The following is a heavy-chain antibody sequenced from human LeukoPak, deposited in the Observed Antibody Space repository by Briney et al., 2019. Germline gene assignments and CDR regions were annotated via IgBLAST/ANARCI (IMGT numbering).Heavy chain of an antibody. CDR3: ASVPNYYDSSGYPAL. CDR2: IIPIFGTA. V-gene: IGHV1-69*05. Sequence: SVKVSCKASGGTFSSYAISWVRHAPGQGLEWMGGIIPIFGTANYAQKFQGRVTITTDESTSTAYMELSSLRSEDTAVYYCASVPNYYDSSGYPALWGQGTLVTVSS. J-gene: IGHJ4*02. CDR1: GGTFSSYA. D-gene: IGHD3-22*01.